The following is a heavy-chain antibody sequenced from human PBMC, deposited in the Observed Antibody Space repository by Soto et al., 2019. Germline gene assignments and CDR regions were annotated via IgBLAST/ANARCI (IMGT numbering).Heavy chain of an antibody. D-gene: IGHD1-26*01. V-gene: IGHV3-23*01. CDR1: VFPFGVNA. CDR2: LSNTGRRT. J-gene: IGHJ4*02. CDR3: ATEMGATQGPFDN. Sequence: EVQVLESGGGLVQPGGSLRLSCVVSVFPFGVNAMSWVRQAPGKGLEWVSGLSNTGRRTYYADSVKGRFTISRDNSENTVYLQMNSLRVEDTAVYYCATEMGATQGPFDNWGQGTLVTVSS.